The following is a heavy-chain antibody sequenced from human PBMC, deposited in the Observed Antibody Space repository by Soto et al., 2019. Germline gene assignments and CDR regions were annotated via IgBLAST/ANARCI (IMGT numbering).Heavy chain of an antibody. CDR1: GGSISGSY. V-gene: IGHV4-59*01. D-gene: IGHD3-3*01. Sequence: QVQLQESGPGLVKPSETLSLTCSVSGGSISGSYWSWIRQSPGKGLEWLGYVYYTGSTNYSPSLRSRVSISVDTSKNEFSLRLSSVTAADTVVYFCAWSVAVPGAHIDYWGQGTQVTVSS. J-gene: IGHJ4*02. CDR3: AWSVAVPGAHIDY. CDR2: VYYTGST.